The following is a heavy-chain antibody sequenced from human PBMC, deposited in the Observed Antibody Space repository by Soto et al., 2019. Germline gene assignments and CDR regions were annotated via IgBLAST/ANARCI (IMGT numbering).Heavy chain of an antibody. CDR3: VRHAVTAVWNWFGP. D-gene: IGHD2-21*02. Sequence: PSETLSLTCTVSGGSISGYYWNWIRQPPGKGLEWIGYIYYNGSAKYNPSLKSRVTISVDTSKNQFSLKVSSVTAADTALYYCVRHAVTAVWNWFGPWGQGTLVTVSS. V-gene: IGHV4-59*01. CDR1: GGSISGYY. CDR2: IYYNGSA. J-gene: IGHJ5*02.